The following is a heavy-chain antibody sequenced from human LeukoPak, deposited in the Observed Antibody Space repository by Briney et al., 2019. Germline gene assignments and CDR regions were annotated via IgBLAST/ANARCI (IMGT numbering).Heavy chain of an antibody. V-gene: IGHV3-53*01. CDR3: ARDGEGFYYYYYYMDV. D-gene: IGHD2-21*01. J-gene: IGHJ6*03. Sequence: GGSLRLSCAASGFTVSSNYMSWVRQAPGKGLEWFSVIYSGGSTYYADSVKGRFTISRDNSKNTLYLQMNSLRAEDTAVYYCARDGEGFYYYYYYMDVWGKGTTVTVSS. CDR1: GFTVSSNY. CDR2: IYSGGST.